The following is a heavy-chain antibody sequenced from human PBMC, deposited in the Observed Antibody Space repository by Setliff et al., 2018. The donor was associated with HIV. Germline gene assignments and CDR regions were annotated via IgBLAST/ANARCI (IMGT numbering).Heavy chain of an antibody. CDR1: GNSFDNHL. D-gene: IGHD3-10*02. Sequence: GESLKISCRAFGNSFDNHLIAWVRQMPGKGPEWMGFIYTGDYGTKYSPAFQGRVNISADKSIKTTYLQWTSLQSSDTAMYYCARHQVAMSMLVVQDPGPFDSWGQVTRVTVSS. CDR2: IYTGDYGT. J-gene: IGHJ3*02. CDR3: ARHQVAMSMLVVQDPGPFDS. V-gene: IGHV5-51*01.